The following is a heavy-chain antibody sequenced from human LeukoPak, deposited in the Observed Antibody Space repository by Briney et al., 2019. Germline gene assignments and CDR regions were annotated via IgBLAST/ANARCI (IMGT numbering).Heavy chain of an antibody. CDR1: GFTFSSYA. CDR2: ISGSGGST. D-gene: IGHD3-22*01. J-gene: IGHJ4*02. Sequence: GSLRLSCAASGFTFSSYAMSWVRQAPGKGLEWVSAISGSGGSTYYTDSVKGRFTISRDNSKNTLYLQMNSLRAEDTAVYYCAKENYDSSGYYSNGYWGQGTLVTVSS. CDR3: AKENYDSSGYYSNGY. V-gene: IGHV3-23*01.